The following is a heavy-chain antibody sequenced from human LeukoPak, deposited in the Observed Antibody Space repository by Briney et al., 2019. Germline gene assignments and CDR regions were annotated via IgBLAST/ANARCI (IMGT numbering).Heavy chain of an antibody. CDR3: ARDLRGNSMFFDY. D-gene: IGHD1-1*01. CDR1: GYTFTGDY. V-gene: IGHV1-2*02. CDR2: INPNSGDT. J-gene: IGHJ4*02. Sequence: ASVKVSCKASGYTFTGDYIHWVRQAPGQGLEWMGWINPNSGDTHYPQKFQGRVTMTSDTSISTAYMELSRLSPDDTAVYYCARDLRGNSMFFDYWDQGTLVTVSS.